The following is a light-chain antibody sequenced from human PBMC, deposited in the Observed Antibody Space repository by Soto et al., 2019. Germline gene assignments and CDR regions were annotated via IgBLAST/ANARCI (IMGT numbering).Light chain of an antibody. CDR3: SSYTGSSTLVV. CDR1: SSDVGRYNH. J-gene: IGLJ2*01. V-gene: IGLV2-18*02. CDR2: DVS. Sequence: QSVLTQSPSVSGSPGQSVSISCTGTSSDVGRYNHVSWYQQPPGTAPKLMIYDVSNRPSGVPDRFSGSKSGNTASLTISGLQAEDEAEYYCSSYTGSSTLVVFGGGTKLTVL.